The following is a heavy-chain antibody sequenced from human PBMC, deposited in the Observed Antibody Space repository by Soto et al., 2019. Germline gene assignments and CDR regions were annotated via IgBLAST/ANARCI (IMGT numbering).Heavy chain of an antibody. D-gene: IGHD2-15*01. V-gene: IGHV3-74*01. J-gene: IGHJ6*02. CDR2: INSAGNGT. Sequence: EVQLVESGGGLVQPGGSLRLSCAASGFTFSFYWMHWVRQAPGKGPVWVSRINSAGNGTSYADSVKGRFTISRDNAKNTLYLQLNSLRAEATAVYYCTRGGVAIGGMDVWGQGTTVTVSS. CDR1: GFTFSFYW. CDR3: TRGGVAIGGMDV.